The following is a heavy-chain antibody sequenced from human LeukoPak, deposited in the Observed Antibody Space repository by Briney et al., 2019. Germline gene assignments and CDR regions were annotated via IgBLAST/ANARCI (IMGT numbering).Heavy chain of an antibody. CDR2: IKRAGSEK. CDR1: GFMLSNYW. D-gene: IGHD2-8*01. V-gene: IGHV3-7*01. Sequence: GSLRLSCAASGFMLSNYWMSWVRQAPGKGLEWVANIKRAGSEKYYVDSVKGRFTISRDNAENSLYLQMNNLRVDATAMYNCARDNGAGDYWGQGTLVTVSS. CDR3: ARDNGAGDY. J-gene: IGHJ4*02.